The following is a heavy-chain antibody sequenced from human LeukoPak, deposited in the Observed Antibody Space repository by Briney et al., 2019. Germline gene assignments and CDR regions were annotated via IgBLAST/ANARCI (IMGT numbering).Heavy chain of an antibody. CDR1: GGSISSYY. CDR3: ARDHGIVGATRAFDI. J-gene: IGHJ3*02. D-gene: IGHD1-26*01. V-gene: IGHV4-59*01. Sequence: SETLSLTCTVSGGSISSYYWSWIRQPPGKGLEWNGYIYYSGSTNYNPSLKSRVTISVDTSKNQFSLKLSSVTAADTAVYYCARDHGIVGATRAFDIWGQGTMVTVSS. CDR2: IYYSGST.